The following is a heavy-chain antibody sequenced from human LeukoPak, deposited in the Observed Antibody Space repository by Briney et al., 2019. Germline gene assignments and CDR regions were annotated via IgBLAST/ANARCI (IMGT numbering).Heavy chain of an antibody. Sequence: SETLSLTCTVSGGSISNSIYSWGWIRQAPGKGLEWIGNIYFSGKTYYNPSLKSRVTISVDTSKNQFSLKLSSVTAADTAVYYCARDSPSGAPLGWGQGTLVTVSS. J-gene: IGHJ4*02. CDR2: IYFSGKT. V-gene: IGHV4-39*07. CDR3: ARDSPSGAPLG. CDR1: GGSISNSIYS. D-gene: IGHD4-17*01.